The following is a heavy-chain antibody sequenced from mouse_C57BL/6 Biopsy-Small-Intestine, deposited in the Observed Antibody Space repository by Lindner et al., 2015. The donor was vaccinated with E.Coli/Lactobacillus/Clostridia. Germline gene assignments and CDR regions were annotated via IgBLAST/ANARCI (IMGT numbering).Heavy chain of an antibody. CDR1: GYTFTDYY. Sequence: VQLQESGPVLVKPGASVKMSCKASGYTFTDYYMNWVKQSHGKSLEWIGVINPDNGATGDNQKFKDKATLTVDKSSNTAYMELNSLTSEDSAVYYCARAGGYNYDWYFDVWGTGTTVTVSS. CDR2: INPDNGAT. D-gene: IGHD1-1*01. J-gene: IGHJ1*03. CDR3: ARAGGYNYDWYFDV. V-gene: IGHV1-19*01.